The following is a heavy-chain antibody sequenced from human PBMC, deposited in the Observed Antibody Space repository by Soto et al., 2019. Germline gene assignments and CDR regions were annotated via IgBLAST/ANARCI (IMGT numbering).Heavy chain of an antibody. J-gene: IGHJ4*02. CDR2: IKVSTGIT. CDR3: ARHSSSDWHFVFDS. CDR1: GYTFVNHG. D-gene: IGHD6-19*01. V-gene: IGHV1-18*01. Sequence: QVQLMQSGAEVKEPGASVKVSCKASGYTFVNHGVSWVRQAPGQGLEWMGWIKVSTGITNYAGNFQGRVNMTTDTSTSTVYMELRSMRSADTAVYFCARHSSSDWHFVFDSWGQGTRVTVSS.